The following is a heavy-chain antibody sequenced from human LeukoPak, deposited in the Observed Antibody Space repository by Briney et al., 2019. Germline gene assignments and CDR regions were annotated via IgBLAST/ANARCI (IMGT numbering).Heavy chain of an antibody. CDR2: IYYSGST. CDR3: ARGRYGWLPFDY. Sequence: PSETLSLTCTVSGGSMSSYYWSWIRQPTGKGLEWIGYIYYSGSTNYNPSLKSRVTISVDTSMNQFTLKLSSVTAADTAVYYCARGRYGWLPFDYWGQGTLVTVSS. D-gene: IGHD3-16*01. V-gene: IGHV4-59*01. J-gene: IGHJ4*02. CDR1: GGSMSSYY.